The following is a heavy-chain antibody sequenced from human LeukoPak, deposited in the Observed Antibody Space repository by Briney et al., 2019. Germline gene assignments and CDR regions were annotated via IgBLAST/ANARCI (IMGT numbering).Heavy chain of an antibody. Sequence: GGSLRLSCAASGFTFSSYGMSWVRQAPGKGLEWVGFIRSKAYGGTTEYAASVKGRFTISRDDSKSIAYLQMNSLKTEDTAVYYCTRDSRLLWFGELLPASWFDPWGQGTLVTVSS. J-gene: IGHJ5*02. CDR1: GFTFSSYG. CDR2: IRSKAYGGTT. CDR3: TRDSRLLWFGELLPASWFDP. D-gene: IGHD3-10*01. V-gene: IGHV3-49*04.